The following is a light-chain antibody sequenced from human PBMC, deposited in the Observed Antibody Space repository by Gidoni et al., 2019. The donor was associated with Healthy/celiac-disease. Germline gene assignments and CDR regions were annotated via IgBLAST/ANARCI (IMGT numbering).Light chain of an antibody. J-gene: IGKJ2*04. CDR3: QQYNSYLCS. Sequence: DIQMTQSPSTLSASVGDRVTITCRASQSISSWLAWYQQKPVKAPKLLIYKASSLESGVPSRFSGSGSGTEFTLTISSLQPDDFATYYCQQYNSYLCSFGQGTKLEIK. CDR1: QSISSW. CDR2: KAS. V-gene: IGKV1-5*03.